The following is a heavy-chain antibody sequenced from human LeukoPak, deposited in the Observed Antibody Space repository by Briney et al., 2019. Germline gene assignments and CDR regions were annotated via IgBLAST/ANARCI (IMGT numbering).Heavy chain of an antibody. CDR1: GYTFTSYD. J-gene: IGHJ3*02. CDR3: VRATMVRGVIPGDDAFDI. D-gene: IGHD3-10*01. CDR2: MNPNSGNT. V-gene: IGHV1-8*01. Sequence: ASVKVSCKASGYTFTSYDINWVRQATGQGLEWMGWMNPNSGNTGYAQKFQGRDTMTRNTSISTAYMELSSLRSEDTAVYYCVRATMVRGVIPGDDAFDIWGQGTMVTVSS.